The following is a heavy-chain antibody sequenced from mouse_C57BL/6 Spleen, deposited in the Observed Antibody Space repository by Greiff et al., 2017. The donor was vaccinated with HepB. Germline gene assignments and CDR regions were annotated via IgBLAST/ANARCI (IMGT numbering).Heavy chain of an antibody. D-gene: IGHD2-4*01. V-gene: IGHV5-15*01. CDR3: ERQDEYDRGVY. CDR1: GFTFSDYG. CDR2: ISNFAYSI. J-gene: IGHJ4*01. Sequence: EVKLMESGGGLVQPGGSLKLSCAASGFTFSDYGMAWVRQAPRKGPEWVAFISNFAYSIDYADTVTGRFTISREHAKNTLYLEMSSLRSEDTAMYYCERQDEYDRGVYWGQGTSVTVSS.